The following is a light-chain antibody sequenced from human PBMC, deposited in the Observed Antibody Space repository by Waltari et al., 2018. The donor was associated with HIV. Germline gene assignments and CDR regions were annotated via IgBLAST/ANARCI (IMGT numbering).Light chain of an antibody. Sequence: QPKMTQAPSASKTPGQRITMSCSGSKSNIGNNYIYWYQQIAGAAPRLVMARNDQRPAGVPASFSGTKSGTSAFLAITGLRLDDEATYVCASWDDNLGHWIFGGGTKLTVL. J-gene: IGLJ2*01. CDR2: RND. CDR3: ASWDDNLGHWI. V-gene: IGLV1-47*01. CDR1: KSNIGNNY.